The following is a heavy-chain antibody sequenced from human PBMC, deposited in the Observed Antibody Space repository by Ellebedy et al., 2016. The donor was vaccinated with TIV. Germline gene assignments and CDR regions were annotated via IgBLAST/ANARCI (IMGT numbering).Heavy chain of an antibody. CDR3: AKDSVYGGNFPGDAFDI. J-gene: IGHJ3*02. CDR2: LTTGGVT. CDR1: GFTFSTYA. Sequence: GESLKISCVVSGFTFSTYAMRWFRQAPGKGLAWVSSLTTGGVTFYAESVKDRFTISRDSSKNTLYLQRNSLRAEDTAVYYCAKDSVYGGNFPGDAFDIWGQGTMVTVSS. V-gene: IGHV3-23*01. D-gene: IGHD4-23*01.